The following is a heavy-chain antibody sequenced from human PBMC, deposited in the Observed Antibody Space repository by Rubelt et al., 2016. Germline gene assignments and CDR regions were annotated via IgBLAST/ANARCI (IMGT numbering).Heavy chain of an antibody. V-gene: IGHV5-51*01. CDR2: IYPGDSDT. CDR1: GYSFSNFW. Sequence: EVQLVQSGAEVKKPGESLKISCKSSGYSFSNFWIGWVRQMPGKGLEWMGIIYPGDSDTRYSPSFQGQVTISADKSISTAYLQVVSLKASETAMYDGAGFRPEGGGACYPLDYWGQGTLVTVSS. D-gene: IGHD2-21*01. CDR3: AGFRPEGGGACYPLDY. J-gene: IGHJ4*02.